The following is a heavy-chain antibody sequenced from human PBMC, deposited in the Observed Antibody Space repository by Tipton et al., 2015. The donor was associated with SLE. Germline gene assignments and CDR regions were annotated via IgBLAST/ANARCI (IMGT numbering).Heavy chain of an antibody. CDR2: ISSSSSYI. Sequence: SLRLSCAASGFTFSSYSMKWVRQAPGKGLEWVSSISSSSSYIYYADSVKGRFAISRDNAKNSLYLQMNSLRAEDTAVYYCARAVTYCSGGSCYYFDYWGQGTLVTVSS. CDR1: GFTFSSYS. V-gene: IGHV3-21*03. D-gene: IGHD2-15*01. J-gene: IGHJ4*02. CDR3: ARAVTYCSGGSCYYFDY.